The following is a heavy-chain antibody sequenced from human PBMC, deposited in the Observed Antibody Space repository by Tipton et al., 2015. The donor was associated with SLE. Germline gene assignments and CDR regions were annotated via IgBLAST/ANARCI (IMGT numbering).Heavy chain of an antibody. CDR1: GVSISSHSHY. J-gene: IGHJ6*03. CDR3: ARVLDLHYYYYMDV. V-gene: IGHV4-61*01. D-gene: IGHD3/OR15-3a*01. CDR2: IYYSGTT. Sequence: TLSLTCSVSGVSISSHSHYWSWIRQSPGKGLDWIGYIYYSGTTNYNPSLNSRVTISLDTSKNQLSLKLSSVTAADTAVYYCARVLDLHYYYYMDVWGKGTTVTVSS.